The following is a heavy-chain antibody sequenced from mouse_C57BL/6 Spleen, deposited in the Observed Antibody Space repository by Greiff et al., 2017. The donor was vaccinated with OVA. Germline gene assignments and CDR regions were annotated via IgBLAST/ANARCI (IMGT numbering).Heavy chain of an antibody. V-gene: IGHV2-4*01. CDR1: GFSLTSYG. CDR2: IWSGGST. CDR3: AKRDYYGRGYAMDY. D-gene: IGHD1-1*01. Sequence: VKLMESGPGLVQPSQSLSITCTVSGFSLTSYGVHWVRQPPGKGLEWLGVIWSGGSTDYNAAFISRLSISKDNSKSQVFFKMNSLQADDTAIYYCAKRDYYGRGYAMDYWGQGTSVTVSS. J-gene: IGHJ4*01.